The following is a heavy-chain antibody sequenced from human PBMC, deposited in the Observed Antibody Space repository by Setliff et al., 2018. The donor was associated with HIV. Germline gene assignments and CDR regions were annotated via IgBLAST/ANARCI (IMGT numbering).Heavy chain of an antibody. V-gene: IGHV4-59*12. J-gene: IGHJ6*03. CDR3: ARGSCSSWYSIPQYYYYSMDV. CDR2: IFYSGST. CDR1: GGSISSYY. Sequence: PSETLSLTCTVSGGSISSYYWSWIRQPPGEGLEWIGYIFYSGSTNYNPSLKSRVTISLDTSKNQFSLKLTSVTAADTAVYYCARGSCSSWYSIPQYYYYSMDVWGNGTTVTVSS. D-gene: IGHD6-13*01.